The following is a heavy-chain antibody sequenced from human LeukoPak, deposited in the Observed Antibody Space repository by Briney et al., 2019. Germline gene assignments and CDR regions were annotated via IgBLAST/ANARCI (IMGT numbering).Heavy chain of an antibody. CDR2: IYYSGIT. J-gene: IGHJ4*02. V-gene: IGHV4-39*01. CDR3: ARLGRLIDY. D-gene: IGHD6-19*01. CDR1: AGSISSSSYY. Sequence: SETLSLTCTVSAGSISSSSYYWGWIRQPPGKGLEWIGSIYYSGITYYNPSLKSRVTISVDTSKNQFSLKLSSVTAADTAVYYCARLGRLIDYWGQGTLVTVSS.